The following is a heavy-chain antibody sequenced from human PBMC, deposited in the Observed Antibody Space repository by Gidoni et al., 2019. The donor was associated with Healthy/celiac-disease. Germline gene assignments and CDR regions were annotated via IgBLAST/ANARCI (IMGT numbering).Heavy chain of an antibody. V-gene: IGHV1-2*02. Sequence: QVQLVHSVAEVKKPGASVKVSCKASGYTFTGYDMHWVRQAPGQGLEWLGWINPNSGGTNYAQKFQGRVTMTRDTSISTAYMELSRLRSDDTAVYYCAREYGVGATFDYWGQGTRVTVSS. J-gene: IGHJ4*02. CDR1: GYTFTGYD. CDR3: AREYGVGATFDY. D-gene: IGHD1-26*01. CDR2: INPNSGGT.